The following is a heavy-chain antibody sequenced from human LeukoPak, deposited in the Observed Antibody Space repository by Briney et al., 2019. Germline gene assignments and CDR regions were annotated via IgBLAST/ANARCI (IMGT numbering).Heavy chain of an antibody. CDR2: IYYSGST. D-gene: IGHD2-21*02. V-gene: IGHV4-59*01. J-gene: IGHJ4*02. Sequence: PSETLSLTCTVSGGSISSYYWSWIRQPPGKGLEWIGYIYYSGSTNYNPSLKSRVTISVDTSKDQFSLKLSSVTAADTAVYYCARDQGCGGDCQYYFDYWGQGTLVTVSS. CDR3: ARDQGCGGDCQYYFDY. CDR1: GGSISSYY.